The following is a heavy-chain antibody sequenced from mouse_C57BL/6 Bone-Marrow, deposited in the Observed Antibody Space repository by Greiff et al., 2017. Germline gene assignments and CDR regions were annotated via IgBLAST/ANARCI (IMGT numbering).Heavy chain of an antibody. CDR2: ISDGGSYT. CDR1: GFTFSSYA. CDR3: SRNCDLDY. V-gene: IGHV5-4*01. J-gene: IGHJ2*01. D-gene: IGHD4-1*01. Sequence: EVQGVESGGGLVKPGGSLKLSCAASGFTFSSYAMSWVRQTPEKRLEWVATISDGGSYTYYPDNVKGRFTISRDNAKNNLYQQMSHLKSEDTAMYYCSRNCDLDYWGQGTTLTVSS.